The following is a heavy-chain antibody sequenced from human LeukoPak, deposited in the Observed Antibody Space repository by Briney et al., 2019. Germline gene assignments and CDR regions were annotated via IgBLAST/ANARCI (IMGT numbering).Heavy chain of an antibody. CDR3: ASSGTQPSPFDY. J-gene: IGHJ4*02. CDR1: GFTFSSYA. D-gene: IGHD1-1*01. V-gene: IGHV3-30*04. Sequence: GGSLRLSCAASGFTFSSYAMHWVRQAPGKGLEWVAVISYDGSNKYYADSVKGRFTISRDNSKNTLYLQMNSLRAEATAVYYCASSGTQPSPFDYWGQGTLVTVTS. CDR2: ISYDGSNK.